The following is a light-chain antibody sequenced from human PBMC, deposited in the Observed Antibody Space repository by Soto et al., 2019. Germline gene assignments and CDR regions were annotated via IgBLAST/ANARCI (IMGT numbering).Light chain of an antibody. CDR1: SSDVGAYNS. CDR2: EVN. J-gene: IGLJ3*02. Sequence: QSALTQPASVSGSPGQSITISCTGTSSDVGAYNSVSWYQHNPGKAPKLMIYEVNNRPSGVSNRFSGSKSGNTASLTISGLQAEDEADYYCTSFTSSNTWVFGGGTKVTVL. V-gene: IGLV2-14*01. CDR3: TSFTSSNTWV.